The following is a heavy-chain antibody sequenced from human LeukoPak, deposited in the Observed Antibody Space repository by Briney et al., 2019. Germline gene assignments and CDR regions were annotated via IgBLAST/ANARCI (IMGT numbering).Heavy chain of an antibody. CDR3: ARDPTLRI. Sequence: SETLSLTCTVSGGSISSYYWSGIRQPPGKGLEWIGYIYYSGSTSYNPSLKSRVTISVDTSKNQFSLKLSSVTAADTAVYYCARDPTLRIWGQGTLVTVSS. V-gene: IGHV4-59*01. D-gene: IGHD1-14*01. CDR1: GGSISSYY. J-gene: IGHJ4*02. CDR2: IYYSGST.